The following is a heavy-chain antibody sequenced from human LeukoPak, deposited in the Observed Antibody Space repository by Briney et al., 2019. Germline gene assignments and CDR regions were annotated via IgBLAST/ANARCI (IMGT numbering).Heavy chain of an antibody. CDR2: ISHDGSSK. CDR3: ARVTGHSGYDLKY. CDR1: GFTFSSYS. Sequence: GGSLRLSCAASGFTFSSYSMNWVRQAPGKGLEWVAFISHDGSSKDYAQSVKGRFTISRDNAKNTLYVQMNRLRREATAVYYCARVTGHSGYDLKYWGQGALVTVSS. V-gene: IGHV3-30*05. D-gene: IGHD5-12*01. J-gene: IGHJ4*02.